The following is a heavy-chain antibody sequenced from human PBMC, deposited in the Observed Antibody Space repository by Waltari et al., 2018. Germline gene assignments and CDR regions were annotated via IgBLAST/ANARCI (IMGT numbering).Heavy chain of an antibody. CDR1: GFNVNTHY. CDR3: ARAESGGMFDYYYGMDV. D-gene: IGHD2-15*01. CDR2: IYSGGST. V-gene: IGHV3-53*01. J-gene: IGHJ6*02. Sequence: ELQLVESGGGLIQPGGSLRLSCAASGFNVNTHYMSWVRQALGKGLEGMSVIYSGGSTYYADSVKGRFTISRDSYRNTLSLQMISLRAEDTAVYYCARAESGGMFDYYYGMDVWGQGTTVTVSS.